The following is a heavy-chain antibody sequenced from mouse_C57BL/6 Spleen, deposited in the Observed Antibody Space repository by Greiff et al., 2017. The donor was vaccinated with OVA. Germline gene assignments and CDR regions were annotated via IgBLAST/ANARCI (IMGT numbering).Heavy chain of an antibody. V-gene: IGHV1-82*01. CDR3: ARRTVVATPYYYAMDY. CDR1: GYAFSSSW. CDR2: IYPGDGDT. J-gene: IGHJ4*01. Sequence: QVQLQQSGPKLVKPGASVKISCKASGYAFSSSWMNWVKQRPGKGLEWIGRIYPGDGDTNYNGKFKGKATLTADKSSSTAYMQLSSLTSEDSAVYFCARRTVVATPYYYAMDYWGQGTSVTVSS. D-gene: IGHD1-1*01.